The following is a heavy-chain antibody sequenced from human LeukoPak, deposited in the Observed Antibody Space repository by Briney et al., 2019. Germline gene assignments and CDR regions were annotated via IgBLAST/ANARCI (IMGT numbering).Heavy chain of an antibody. V-gene: IGHV3-11*01. CDR2: ISGSGSDL. CDR3: ARSIGYYYTMDV. D-gene: IGHD3-22*01. CDR1: GFSFSDYY. J-gene: IGHJ6*02. Sequence: GGSLRLSCVACGFSFSDYYMSWIRQAPGRGLEGISYISGSGSDLYYAESVEGRFTISRDNANNSLYLQMNSLRAEDTAVYYCARSIGYYYTMDVWGQGTTVTVSS.